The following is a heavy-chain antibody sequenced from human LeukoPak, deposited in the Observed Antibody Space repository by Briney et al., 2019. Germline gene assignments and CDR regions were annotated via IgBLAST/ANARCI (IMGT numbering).Heavy chain of an antibody. Sequence: GGSLRLSCAGSGFTFSAYWMTWVRQAPGKGLEWVANIKQEGSQKYYVDSVKVQFTISSDNAKYTVYLQMHSLRAEDTAVYYCARDLSQDFDGLLSGDTWGQGTLVTVSS. D-gene: IGHD3-9*01. CDR1: GFTFSAYW. CDR2: IKQEGSQK. CDR3: ARDLSQDFDGLLSGDT. J-gene: IGHJ5*02. V-gene: IGHV3-7*04.